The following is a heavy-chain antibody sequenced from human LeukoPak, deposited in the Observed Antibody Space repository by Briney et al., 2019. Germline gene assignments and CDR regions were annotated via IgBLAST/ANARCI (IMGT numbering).Heavy chain of an antibody. CDR3: AGDRYAVGHNCFDP. CDR1: GGSISSYY. V-gene: IGHV4-59*01. J-gene: IGHJ5*02. CDR2: IYNTGRT. D-gene: IGHD2-2*01. Sequence: SETLSLTCTVSGGSISSYYWSWIRQPPGKGLEWIGYIYNTGRTNYNPSLESRVTIAVDTSKNQFSLKLSSVTAADTAVYYCAGDRYAVGHNCFDPWGQGTLVTVSS.